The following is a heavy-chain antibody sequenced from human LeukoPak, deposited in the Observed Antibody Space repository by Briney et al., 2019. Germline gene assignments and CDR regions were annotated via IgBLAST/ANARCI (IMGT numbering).Heavy chain of an antibody. D-gene: IGHD3-10*01. J-gene: IGHJ4*02. V-gene: IGHV3-21*04. CDR3: AKAKLLWFGELLS. Sequence: PGGSLRLSCAPSGLSFSSYTIHWVRQAPGKGLEWVSSISSTSGYIHYADSVKGRFTISRDNAKNSLYLQMNSLRAEDTALYYCAKAKLLWFGELLSWGQGTLVTVSS. CDR1: GLSFSSYT. CDR2: ISSTSGYI.